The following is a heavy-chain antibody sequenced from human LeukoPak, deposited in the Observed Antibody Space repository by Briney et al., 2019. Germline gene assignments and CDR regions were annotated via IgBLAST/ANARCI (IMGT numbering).Heavy chain of an antibody. V-gene: IGHV4-59*08. CDR2: IYYSGST. CDR3: ARHVLAHGGWFDP. J-gene: IGHJ5*02. Sequence: SETLSLTCTVSGGSISSYYWSWIRQPPGKGLEWIGYIYYSGSTNYNPSLKSRVTISVDTSKNQFSLKLSSVTAADTAVYYCARHVLAHGGWFDPWGQGTLVTVSS. D-gene: IGHD3-16*01. CDR1: GGSISSYY.